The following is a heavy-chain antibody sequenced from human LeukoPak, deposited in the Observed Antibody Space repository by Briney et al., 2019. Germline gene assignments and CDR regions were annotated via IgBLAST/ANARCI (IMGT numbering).Heavy chain of an antibody. CDR2: ISSSSSYI. CDR1: GFTFSSYS. V-gene: IGHV3-21*01. J-gene: IGHJ3*02. CDR3: ARSYSRPFYYDNFLPNDAFDI. Sequence: GGSLRLSCAASGFTFSSYSMNWVRQAPGKGLEWVSSISSSSSYIYYADSVKGRFTISRDNAKNSLYLQMNSLRAEDTAVYYCARSYSRPFYYDNFLPNDAFDIWGQGTMVTVSS. D-gene: IGHD3-22*01.